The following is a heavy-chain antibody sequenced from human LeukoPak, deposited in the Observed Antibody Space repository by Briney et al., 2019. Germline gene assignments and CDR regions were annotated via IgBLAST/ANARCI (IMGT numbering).Heavy chain of an antibody. D-gene: IGHD2-2*01. V-gene: IGHV4-39*07. CDR1: GGPISSSSYY. CDR3: ARAYCSSTSCYLGFDY. CDR2: IYYSGST. Sequence: SETLSPTCTVSGGPISSSSYYWGWIRQPPGKGLEWIGNIYYSGSTYYNPSLKSRVTISVDPSKNQFSLKLSSVTAADTAVYYCARAYCSSTSCYLGFDYWGQGTLVTVSS. J-gene: IGHJ4*02.